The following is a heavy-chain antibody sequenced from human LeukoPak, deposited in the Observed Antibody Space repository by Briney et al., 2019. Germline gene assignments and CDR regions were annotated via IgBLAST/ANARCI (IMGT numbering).Heavy chain of an antibody. CDR2: ISSSGSTI. V-gene: IGHV3-11*04. CDR1: GFTVSSNY. CDR3: ARTVFNTRYDSSGYYYASPVDY. D-gene: IGHD3-22*01. Sequence: PGGSLRLSCAASGFTVSSNYMSWVRQAPGKGLEWVSYISSSGSTIYYADSVKGRFTISRDNAKNSLYLQMNSLRAEDTAVYYCARTVFNTRYDSSGYYYASPVDYWGQGTLVTVSS. J-gene: IGHJ4*02.